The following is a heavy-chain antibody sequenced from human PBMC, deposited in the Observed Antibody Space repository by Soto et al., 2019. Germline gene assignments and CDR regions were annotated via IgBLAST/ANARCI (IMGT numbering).Heavy chain of an antibody. Sequence: SETLSLTCTVSGGSISSYYWSWIRQPPGNGLEFIGYIYYMLSTNYNPSLKSRFTISGYTSKNHVSLKLISVAAADTAVYYCARAPEIDYGGTQYYFDYWGQGTLVT. D-gene: IGHD4-17*01. CDR2: IYYMLST. J-gene: IGHJ4*02. CDR1: GGSISSYY. CDR3: ARAPEIDYGGTQYYFDY. V-gene: IGHV4-59*01.